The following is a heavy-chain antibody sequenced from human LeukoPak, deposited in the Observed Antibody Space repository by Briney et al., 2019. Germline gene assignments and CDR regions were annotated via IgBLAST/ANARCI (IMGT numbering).Heavy chain of an antibody. CDR1: GFTFTDYY. CDR3: AKDINYYDSSGYWDLDY. CDR2: ISGSSSYT. V-gene: IGHV3-11*05. J-gene: IGHJ4*02. D-gene: IGHD3-22*01. Sequence: GGSLRLSCAASGFTFTDYYMSWIRQAPGKGLEWVSYISGSSSYTNYADSVKGRFTISRDNSKNTLYLQMNSLRAEDTAVYYCAKDINYYDSSGYWDLDYWGQGTLVTVSS.